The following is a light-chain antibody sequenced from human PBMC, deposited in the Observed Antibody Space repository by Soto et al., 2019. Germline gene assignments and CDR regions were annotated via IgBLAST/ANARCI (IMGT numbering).Light chain of an antibody. CDR3: QQYNNWPPVT. CDR2: GAS. CDR1: QSVSRN. J-gene: IGKJ4*01. Sequence: EIVMTQSTDTLSVFPGDRATLSCRASQSVSRNLAWSQQKPGQAPRLIIYGASTRATGIPARFSASGSGTEFTLTISSLQSEDFALYYCQQYNNWPPVTFGGGTKVEIK. V-gene: IGKV3-15*01.